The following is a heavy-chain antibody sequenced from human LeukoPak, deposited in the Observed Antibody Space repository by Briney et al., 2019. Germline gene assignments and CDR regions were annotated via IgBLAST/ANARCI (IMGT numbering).Heavy chain of an antibody. V-gene: IGHV3-30-3*01. CDR2: ISYDGNNK. CDR1: GFTFTNYA. D-gene: IGHD6-13*01. CDR3: ARGGHFSSYKEYFHN. J-gene: IGHJ1*01. Sequence: PGGSLRLSCAASGFTFTNYALHWVRQAPGKGLEGVAVISYDGNNKYYADSVKGRFTISRDNSKNTLSLQMNSLRAEDTALYYCARGGHFSSYKEYFHNWGQGTLVSVSS.